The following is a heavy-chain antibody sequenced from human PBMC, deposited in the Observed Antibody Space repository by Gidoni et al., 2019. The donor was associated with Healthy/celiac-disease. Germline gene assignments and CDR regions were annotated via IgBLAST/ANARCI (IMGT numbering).Heavy chain of an antibody. J-gene: IGHJ5*02. D-gene: IGHD6-13*01. CDR1: GGSFSGYY. CDR3: ARGRTFTYSSSWYSTRGWFDP. CDR2: INHSGSP. Sequence: QVQLQPWGAGLFKPSETLSLTCAVYGGSFSGYYWRWIRQPPGKRLEWIGEINHSGSPNYNPSLKSRVTISVDTSKNQFSLKLSSVTAADTAVYYCARGRTFTYSSSWYSTRGWFDPWGQGTLVTVSS. V-gene: IGHV4-34*01.